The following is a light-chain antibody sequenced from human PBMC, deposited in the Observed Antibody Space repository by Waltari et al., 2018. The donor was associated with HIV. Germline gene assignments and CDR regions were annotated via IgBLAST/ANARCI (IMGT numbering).Light chain of an antibody. V-gene: IGKV3-15*01. Sequence: EIVMTQSPATLSVSPGERATLSCRASQSVSSNLAWYQHTPGQAPRLLIYGASTRATGIPSRFSGSGSGTEFTLTISSLQSEDFAVYYCQQYNNWPPLFTFGPGTKVDIK. CDR1: QSVSSN. CDR2: GAS. J-gene: IGKJ3*01. CDR3: QQYNNWPPLFT.